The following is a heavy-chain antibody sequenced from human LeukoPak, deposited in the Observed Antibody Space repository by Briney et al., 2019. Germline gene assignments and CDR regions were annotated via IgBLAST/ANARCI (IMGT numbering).Heavy chain of an antibody. V-gene: IGHV1-18*01. CDR3: ARDRWYDKSDYYYNLDH. CDR2: ISGYNGET. Sequence: ASVKVSCKASGYTFTSYGISWVRQAPGQGLEWMGWISGYNGETNNAQKLQGRVTMTTDTSTSTAYMELRSLRSDDTAVYYCARDRWYDKSDYYYNLDHWGQGTLVTVPS. J-gene: IGHJ4*02. CDR1: GYTFTSYG. D-gene: IGHD3-22*01.